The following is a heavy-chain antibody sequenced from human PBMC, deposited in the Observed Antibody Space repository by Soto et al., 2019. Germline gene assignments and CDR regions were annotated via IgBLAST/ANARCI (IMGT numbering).Heavy chain of an antibody. CDR3: ARVSPSYDSSGYYLGYFDY. D-gene: IGHD3-22*01. CDR1: GGTFSSYA. CDR2: IIPIFGTA. V-gene: IGHV1-69*13. Sequence: ASVKVSCKASGGTFSSYAISWVRQAPGQGLEWMGGIIPIFGTANYAQKFQGRVTITADESTSTAYMELSSLRSEDTAVYYCARVSPSYDSSGYYLGYFDYWGQGTLVTVSS. J-gene: IGHJ4*02.